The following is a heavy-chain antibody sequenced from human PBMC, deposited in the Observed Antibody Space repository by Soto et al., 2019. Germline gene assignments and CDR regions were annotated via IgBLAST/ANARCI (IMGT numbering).Heavy chain of an antibody. Sequence: ASVKVSCKASGYTFTDYDMHWVRQAPGQGREWMGWINPNSGGTNYAQKFQGRVTMTRDTSISTAYMELNRLRSDDTAVYYCARDQSPSSGWPGMDVWGQGTTVTVSS. D-gene: IGHD6-19*01. V-gene: IGHV1-2*02. CDR3: ARDQSPSSGWPGMDV. CDR2: INPNSGGT. CDR1: GYTFTDYD. J-gene: IGHJ6*02.